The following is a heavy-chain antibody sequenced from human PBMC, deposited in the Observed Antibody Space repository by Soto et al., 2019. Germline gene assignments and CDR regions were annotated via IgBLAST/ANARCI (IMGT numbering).Heavy chain of an antibody. J-gene: IGHJ4*02. CDR3: AREEVYYYGSGSYSYFDY. Sequence: SETLSLTCTVSGGSISSYYWSWIRQPPGKGLEWIGYIYYSGSTNYNPSLKSRVTISVDTSKNRFSLKLSSVTAADTAVYYCAREEVYYYGSGSYSYFDYWGQGTLVTVSS. CDR2: IYYSGST. V-gene: IGHV4-59*01. CDR1: GGSISSYY. D-gene: IGHD3-10*01.